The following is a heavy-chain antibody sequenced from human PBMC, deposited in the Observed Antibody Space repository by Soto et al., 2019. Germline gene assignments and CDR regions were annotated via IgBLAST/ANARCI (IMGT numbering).Heavy chain of an antibody. V-gene: IGHV1-3*01. D-gene: IGHD1-26*01. J-gene: IGHJ6*02. CDR1: GYTFTTYA. CDR3: GRSVVGATGEILYNAMDV. Sequence: QFQLVQSGAEAKKPGASVKVSCKASGYTFTTYALHWVRQAPGQRPEWMGWINPASGHTKYSKKFQDRFTITRDTSASTGYMELSSLRSEDTAVYYCGRSVVGATGEILYNAMDVWGQGTTVTVSS. CDR2: INPASGHT.